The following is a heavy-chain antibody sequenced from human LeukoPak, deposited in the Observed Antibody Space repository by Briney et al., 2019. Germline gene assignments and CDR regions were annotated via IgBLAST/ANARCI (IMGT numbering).Heavy chain of an antibody. CDR3: ARIVVVPAAIPAKWFDP. D-gene: IGHD2-2*02. CDR2: IRYDGSNK. V-gene: IGHV3-30*02. Sequence: GGSLRLSCAASGFTFSSYGMHWVRQAPGKGLEWVAFIRYDGSNKYYADSVKGRFTISRDNSKNTLYLQMNSLRAEDTAVYYCARIVVVPAAIPAKWFDPWGQGTLVTVSS. CDR1: GFTFSSYG. J-gene: IGHJ5*02.